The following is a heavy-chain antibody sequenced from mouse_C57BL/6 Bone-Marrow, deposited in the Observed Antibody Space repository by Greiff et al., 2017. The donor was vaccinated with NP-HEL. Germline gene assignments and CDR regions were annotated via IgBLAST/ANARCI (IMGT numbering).Heavy chain of an antibody. D-gene: IGHD1-1*01. V-gene: IGHV1-69*01. J-gene: IGHJ2*01. CDR2: IDPSDSYT. Sequence: QVQLKQPGAELVMPGASVKLSCKASGYTFTSYWMHWVKQRPGQGLEWIGEIDPSDSYTNYNQKFKGKSTLTVDKSSSTAYMQLSSLTSEDSAVYYCARKGFYYYGSSPFDYWGQGTTLTVSS. CDR3: ARKGFYYYGSSPFDY. CDR1: GYTFTSYW.